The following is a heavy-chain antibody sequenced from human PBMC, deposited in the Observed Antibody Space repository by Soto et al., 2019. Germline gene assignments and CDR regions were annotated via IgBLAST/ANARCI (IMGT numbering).Heavy chain of an antibody. J-gene: IGHJ4*02. V-gene: IGHV1-3*01. CDR3: ARGLNVYYFDY. CDR2: INAGNGNT. D-gene: IGHD3-16*01. Sequence: QVQLGQSGAEVKKPGASVKVSCKASGYTFTSYSMHWVRQAPGQRLEWMGWINAGNGNTKYSQKFQGRVTITRDTSASTAYMELSSLRSEDTAVYYCARGLNVYYFDYWGQGTLVTVSS. CDR1: GYTFTSYS.